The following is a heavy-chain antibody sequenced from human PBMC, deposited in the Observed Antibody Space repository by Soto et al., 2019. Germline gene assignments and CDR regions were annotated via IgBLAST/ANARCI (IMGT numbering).Heavy chain of an antibody. CDR1: GFTFSGSA. CDR2: IRSKANSYAT. J-gene: IGHJ2*01. CDR3: TRHKRWLQLADWYFDL. Sequence: EVQLVESGGGLVQPGGSLKLSCAASGFTFSGSAMHWVRQASGKGLEWVGRIRSKANSYATAYAASVKGRFTISRDDSKXXAYLQMNSLKTEDTAVYYCTRHKRWLQLADWYFDLWGRGTLVTVSS. D-gene: IGHD5-12*01. V-gene: IGHV3-73*01.